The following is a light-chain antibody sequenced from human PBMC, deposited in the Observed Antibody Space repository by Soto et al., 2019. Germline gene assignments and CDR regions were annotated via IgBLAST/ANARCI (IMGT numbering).Light chain of an antibody. J-gene: IGKJ2*01. CDR1: QSVSSN. CDR3: QQYNNWRPVT. CDR2: GAS. V-gene: IGKV3-15*01. Sequence: EIVMTQSPATLSVSPGARATLSCRASQSVSSNLAWYQQKPGQAPRLLIYGASTRATGIPARFSGSGSGTEFTLTISSLQSEDFAVYYCQQYNNWRPVTFGQGTKLEIK.